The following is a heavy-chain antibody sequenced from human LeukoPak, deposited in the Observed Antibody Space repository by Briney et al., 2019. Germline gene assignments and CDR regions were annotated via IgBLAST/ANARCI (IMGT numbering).Heavy chain of an antibody. V-gene: IGHV4-30-4*01. Sequence: SETPSLTCTVSGDSVSSGDNHWSWIRQPPGKGLEWIGYIRYGGSTYYNPSLKSRVIISVDMSKNQFSLSLNSLSAADSAVYYCARAAAVTNSWYYFDYWGQGTLVTVSS. J-gene: IGHJ4*02. CDR2: IRYGGST. CDR1: GDSVSSGDNH. D-gene: IGHD6-13*01. CDR3: ARAAAVTNSWYYFDY.